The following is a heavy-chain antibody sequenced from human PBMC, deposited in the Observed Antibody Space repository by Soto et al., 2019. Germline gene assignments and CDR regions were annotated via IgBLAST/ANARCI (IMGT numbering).Heavy chain of an antibody. CDR3: AKRSDYYGSGSYLDY. V-gene: IGHV3-23*01. J-gene: IGHJ4*02. Sequence: EVQLLESGGGLVQPGGSLRLSCAASGFTFSRYAMSWVRQAPGKGLEWVSAIRGSGGSTYYVDSVNGRFTISRDNSKNTLYLQRNRLRAEDTAVYSGAKRSDYYGSGSYLDYWGQGTLVTVSS. D-gene: IGHD3-10*01. CDR1: GFTFSRYA. CDR2: IRGSGGST.